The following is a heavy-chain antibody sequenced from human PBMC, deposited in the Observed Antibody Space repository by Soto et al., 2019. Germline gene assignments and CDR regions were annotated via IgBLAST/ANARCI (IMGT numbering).Heavy chain of an antibody. D-gene: IGHD2-15*01. J-gene: IGHJ6*02. CDR2: IIPIFGTA. CDR3: ARATPAGPSHYYYYYGMDV. V-gene: IGHV1-69*06. Sequence: SVKVSFKASGGTFSSYAISWLRQAPGQGLEWMGGIIPIFGTANYAQKFQGRVTITADKSTSTAYMELSSLRSEDTAVYYCARATPAGPSHYYYYYGMDVWGQGTTVTVSS. CDR1: GGTFSSYA.